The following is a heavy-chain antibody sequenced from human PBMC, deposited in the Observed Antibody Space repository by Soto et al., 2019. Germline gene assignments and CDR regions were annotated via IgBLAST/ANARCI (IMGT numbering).Heavy chain of an antibody. CDR2: INACNGNT. Sequence: GASVKVSCKAPGYTFTSYAMHWLRQAPGQRLEWIGWINACNGNTNYSQKFQGRVTMTTDTSTRTAYMEVRSMRVDDTAVYFCAKDGTCDVLAGYYYFWGQGTRVTVSS. CDR3: AKDGTCDVLAGYYYF. D-gene: IGHD3-9*01. J-gene: IGHJ4*02. CDR1: GYTFTSYA. V-gene: IGHV1-3*01.